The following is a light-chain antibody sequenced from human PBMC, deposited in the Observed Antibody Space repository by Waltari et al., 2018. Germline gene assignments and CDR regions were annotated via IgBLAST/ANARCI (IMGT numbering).Light chain of an antibody. CDR1: ALPKKY. CDR3: YSTDSSGTQRV. CDR2: EDR. J-gene: IGLJ2*01. V-gene: IGLV3-10*01. Sequence: SYELAQPPSVSVSPGQAARITCPGDALPKKYAYWYQQKSGQAPVLVLYEDRKRPPAIHGRCSGASAGTTATSTRSGAQVEDEGDYYCYSTDSSGTQRVFGGGTKLTVL.